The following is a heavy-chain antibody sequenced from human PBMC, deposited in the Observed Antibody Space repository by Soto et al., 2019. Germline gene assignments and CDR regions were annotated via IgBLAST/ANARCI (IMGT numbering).Heavy chain of an antibody. V-gene: IGHV1-2*02. Sequence: QVQLVQSGAEVKKPGASVKVSCKASGYTFTGYFIHWVRQAPGQGLEWMGYINPNSGATKYAKKFQGRVTLTRDTSINIAYMEMTMLRSDDTAVYYCARGGGTILAPLPWGQGTLVTVSS. D-gene: IGHD3-3*01. CDR3: ARGGGTILAPLP. CDR1: GYTFTGYF. CDR2: INPNSGAT. J-gene: IGHJ5*02.